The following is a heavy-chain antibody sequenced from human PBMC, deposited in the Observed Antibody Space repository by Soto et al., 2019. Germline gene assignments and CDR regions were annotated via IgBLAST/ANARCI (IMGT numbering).Heavy chain of an antibody. CDR3: AREGIAVAGWDYYYYYMDV. V-gene: IGHV1-3*01. Sequence: ASVKVSCKASGYTFTSYAMHWVRQAPGQRLEWMGWINAGNGNTKYSQKFQGRVTITRDTSASTAYMELSSLRSEDTAVYYCAREGIAVAGWDYYYYYMDVWGKGTTVTVSS. CDR2: INAGNGNT. D-gene: IGHD6-19*01. J-gene: IGHJ6*03. CDR1: GYTFTSYA.